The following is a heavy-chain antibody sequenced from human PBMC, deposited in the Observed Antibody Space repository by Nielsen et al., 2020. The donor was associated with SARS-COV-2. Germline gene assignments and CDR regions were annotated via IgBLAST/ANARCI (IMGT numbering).Heavy chain of an antibody. V-gene: IGHV3-33*01. D-gene: IGHD2-21*01. CDR1: GFTFSSYG. Sequence: GGSLRLSCAASGFTFSSYGMHWVRQAPGQGLEWVAVIWYDGSNKYYADSVKGRFTISRDNSKNTLYLQMNSLRAEDTAVYYCARDHRLTEEFDYWGQGTLVTVSS. CDR3: ARDHRLTEEFDY. J-gene: IGHJ4*02. CDR2: IWYDGSNK.